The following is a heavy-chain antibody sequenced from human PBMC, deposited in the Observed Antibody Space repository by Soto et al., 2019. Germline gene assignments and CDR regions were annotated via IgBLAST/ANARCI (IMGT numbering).Heavy chain of an antibody. Sequence: ASVKVSCKASGYTLTSYVITWVRQAPGQGLEWMGWINTYNGNTNYAQNPQGRVTMTTDTSTSIAYMELRSLRSDDTAVYYCAREWCKTSTNCYGVDYWGQGTPVTVSS. J-gene: IGHJ4*02. V-gene: IGHV1-18*01. CDR3: AREWCKTSTNCYGVDY. CDR2: INTYNGNT. D-gene: IGHD2-2*01. CDR1: GYTLTSYV.